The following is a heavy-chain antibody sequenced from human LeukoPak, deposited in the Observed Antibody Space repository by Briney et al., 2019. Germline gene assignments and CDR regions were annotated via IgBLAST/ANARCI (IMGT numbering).Heavy chain of an antibody. Sequence: GGSLRLSCAASGFTFSSYAMSWVRQAPGKGLEWVSAISGSGGCTYYADSVKGRFTISRDNSKNTLYLQMNSLRAEDTAVYYCASSGSYFMDAFDIWGQGTMVTVSS. CDR1: GFTFSSYA. CDR3: ASSGSYFMDAFDI. J-gene: IGHJ3*02. CDR2: ISGSGGCT. D-gene: IGHD1-26*01. V-gene: IGHV3-23*01.